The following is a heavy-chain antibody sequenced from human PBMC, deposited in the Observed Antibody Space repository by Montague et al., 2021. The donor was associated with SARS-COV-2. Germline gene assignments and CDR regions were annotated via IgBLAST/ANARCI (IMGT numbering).Heavy chain of an antibody. D-gene: IGHD6-19*01. J-gene: IGHJ6*02. Sequence: SETLSLTCTVSGGSISSYYWSWIRQPPGKGLEWIGYIYYSGSTNYNPSLKSRVTISVDTSKNQFSLKLSSMTAAGTAVYYCARAIGSMYSSGWYYYYYGMDVWGQGTTVTVSS. CDR1: GGSISSYY. CDR3: ARAIGSMYSSGWYYYYYGMDV. CDR2: IYYSGST. V-gene: IGHV4-59*01.